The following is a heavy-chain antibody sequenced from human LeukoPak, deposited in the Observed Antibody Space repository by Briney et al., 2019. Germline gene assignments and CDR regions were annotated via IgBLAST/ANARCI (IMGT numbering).Heavy chain of an antibody. CDR2: IDSDGST. CDR1: GFTFSSYW. V-gene: IGHV3-74*01. Sequence: GGSLRLSCAASGFTFSSYWMPWVRQAPGKGLVWVSRIDSDGSTIYADSVKGRFTISRDDATNTLYLQMNSLRAEDTAVYYCIGSCGWPGSWGQGPLVTVSS. CDR3: IGSCGWPGS. D-gene: IGHD6-19*01. J-gene: IGHJ5*02.